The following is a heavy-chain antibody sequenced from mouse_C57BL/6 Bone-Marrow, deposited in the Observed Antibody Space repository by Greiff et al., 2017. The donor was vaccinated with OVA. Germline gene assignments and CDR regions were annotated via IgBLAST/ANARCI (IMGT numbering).Heavy chain of an antibody. J-gene: IGHJ4*01. CDR1: GYTFTSYW. CDR2: IDPSDSYT. V-gene: IGHV1-50*01. CDR3: ARWGSMDY. Sequence: QVQLQQPGAELVKPGASVKLSCKASGYTFTSYWMQWVKQRPGQGLEWIGEIDPSDSYTNYNQKFKGKATLTVDTSSSTAYMQLSSLTSEDSAVYYCARWGSMDYGGRGTAVTVSA.